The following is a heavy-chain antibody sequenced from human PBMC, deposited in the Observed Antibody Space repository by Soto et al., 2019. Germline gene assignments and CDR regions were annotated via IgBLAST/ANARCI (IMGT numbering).Heavy chain of an antibody. D-gene: IGHD6-25*01. J-gene: IGHJ4*02. Sequence: SETLSLTCSVSGGSISSSSYYWGWIRQPPGKGLEWIGTIYYTGSTYYNPSLKSRVTISKDTPKNQVVLTMTNMDPVDTATYYCARMGPGSSESAIWGQGTLVTVSS. CDR3: ARMGPGSSESAI. CDR2: IYYTGST. CDR1: GGSISSSSYY. V-gene: IGHV4-39*06.